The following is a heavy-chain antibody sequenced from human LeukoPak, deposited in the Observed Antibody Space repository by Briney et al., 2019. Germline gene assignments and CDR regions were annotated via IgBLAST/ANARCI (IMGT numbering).Heavy chain of an antibody. CDR2: ISAYNGNT. V-gene: IGHV1-18*01. D-gene: IGHD3-10*01. CDR1: GYTFTSYG. CDR3: ARARSGVRRLYYFDY. Sequence: ASVKVSCKASGYTFTSYGISWVRQAPGQGLEWMGWISAYNGNTNYAQKLQGRVTMTTDTSTSTAYMELRSLRSEDTAVYYCARARSGVRRLYYFDYWGQGTLVTASS. J-gene: IGHJ4*02.